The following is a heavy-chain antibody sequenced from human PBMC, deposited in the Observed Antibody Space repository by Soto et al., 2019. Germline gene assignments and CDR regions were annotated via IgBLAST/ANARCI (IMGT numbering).Heavy chain of an antibody. D-gene: IGHD3-9*01. CDR2: IIPIFGTA. J-gene: IGHJ6*02. V-gene: IGHV1-69*13. CDR1: GGTFSSYA. Sequence: ASVKVSCKASGGTFSSYAISWVRQAPGQGLEWMGGIIPIFGTANYAQKFQGRVTITADESTSTAYMELSSLRSEDTAVYYCARGGYYDILTGWSGWLSKTYYYYYGMDVWGQGTTVTVSS. CDR3: ARGGYYDILTGWSGWLSKTYYYYYGMDV.